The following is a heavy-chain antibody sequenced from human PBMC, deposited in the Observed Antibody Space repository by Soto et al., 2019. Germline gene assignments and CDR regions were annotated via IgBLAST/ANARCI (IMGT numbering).Heavy chain of an antibody. CDR3: AKDGGYIYGFDY. V-gene: IGHV3-30*18. D-gene: IGHD5-18*01. J-gene: IGHJ4*02. CDR1: GFTFSSYG. CDR2: ISYDGSNK. Sequence: GGSLRLSCAASGFTFSSYGMHWVRQAPGKGLEWVAVISYDGSNKYYADSVKGRFTISRDNSKNTLYLQMNSLRAEDTAVYYCAKDGGYIYGFDYWGQGTLVTVSS.